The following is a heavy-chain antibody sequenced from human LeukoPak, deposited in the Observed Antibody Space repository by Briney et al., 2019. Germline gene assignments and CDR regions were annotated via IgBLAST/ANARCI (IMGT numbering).Heavy chain of an antibody. CDR1: GFTVSSNY. CDR3: ARDSSTVAPIQY. V-gene: IGHV3-48*02. J-gene: IGHJ4*02. D-gene: IGHD4-11*01. Sequence: GGSLRLSRAASGFTVSSNYMSWVRQAPGKGLEWVSYISSSSSTIFYADSVKGRFTISRDNAKNSLSLQMSSLRDEDTAVYYCARDSSTVAPIQYWGQGTLVTVSS. CDR2: ISSSSSTI.